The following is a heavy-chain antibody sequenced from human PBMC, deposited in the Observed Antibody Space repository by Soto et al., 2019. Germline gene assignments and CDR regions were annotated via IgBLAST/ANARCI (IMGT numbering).Heavy chain of an antibody. CDR2: IIPLFTIA. D-gene: IGHD5-12*01. Sequence: QVQLVQSGAEVKKPGSSVKVSCKTSGGTFSTYGISWVRQAPGQGLEWMGGIIPLFTIATYPQKFQGRVTITTDESTNTAYMELSSLRSEDTAVYYCAKYRKYSGYDSGAYFDYWGQGTLVTVSS. J-gene: IGHJ4*02. V-gene: IGHV1-69*05. CDR1: GGTFSTYG. CDR3: AKYRKYSGYDSGAYFDY.